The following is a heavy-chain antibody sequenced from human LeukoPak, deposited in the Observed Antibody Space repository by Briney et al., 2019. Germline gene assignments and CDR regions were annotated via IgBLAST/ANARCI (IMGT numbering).Heavy chain of an antibody. Sequence: SGTLSLTCGVSGGSISSSYWWRWVRQPPGKGLEWIGEIYHSGSTNYNPSLKSRVTISVDTSKNQFSLKLSSVTAADTAVYYCARDSIAVAFDPWGQGTLVTVSS. J-gene: IGHJ5*02. V-gene: IGHV4-4*02. D-gene: IGHD6-19*01. CDR1: GGSISSSYW. CDR2: IYHSGST. CDR3: ARDSIAVAFDP.